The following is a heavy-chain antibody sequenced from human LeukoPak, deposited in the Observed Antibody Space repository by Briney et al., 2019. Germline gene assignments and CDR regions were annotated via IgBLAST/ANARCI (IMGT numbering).Heavy chain of an antibody. V-gene: IGHV4-39*01. CDR3: ARLETGYSSGWYGGNEYYFDY. CDR2: IYYSGKT. J-gene: IGHJ4*02. Sequence: SETLSLTCTVSGGSISSSSYYWGWIRQPPGKGLEWIGSIYYSGKTYYNPSLKSRVTISVDTSKNQFSLKLSSVTAADTAVYYCARLETGYSSGWYGGNEYYFDYWGQGTLVTVSS. CDR1: GGSISSSSYY. D-gene: IGHD6-19*01.